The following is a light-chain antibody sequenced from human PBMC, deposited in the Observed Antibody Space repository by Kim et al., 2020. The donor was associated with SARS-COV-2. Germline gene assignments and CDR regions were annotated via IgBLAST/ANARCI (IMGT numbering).Light chain of an antibody. CDR1: NIGSKN. J-gene: IGLJ3*02. V-gene: IGLV3-9*01. CDR2: RDS. CDR3: HVWDSSTEE. Sequence: SYELTKPLSVSVALGQTARITCGGNNIGSKNVHWYQQKPGQAPVLVIYRDSNRPSGIPERFSGSSSGNTATLTISRAQAGDEADYYCHVWDSSTEEFGGGTKLTVL.